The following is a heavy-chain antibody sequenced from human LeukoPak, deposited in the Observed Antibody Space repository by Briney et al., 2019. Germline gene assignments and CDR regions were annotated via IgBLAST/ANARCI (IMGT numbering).Heavy chain of an antibody. Sequence: GGSLRLSCAASGFTFSSYSMNWVRQAPGKGLEWVSSISSSSSYIYYADSVKCRFTISRDNSKNTLYLQMNSLRPEDTAVYYCAKHLAVAGTSGYFDYWGQGTLVTVSS. CDR2: ISSSSSYI. D-gene: IGHD6-19*01. J-gene: IGHJ4*02. CDR3: AKHLAVAGTSGYFDY. V-gene: IGHV3-21*04. CDR1: GFTFSSYS.